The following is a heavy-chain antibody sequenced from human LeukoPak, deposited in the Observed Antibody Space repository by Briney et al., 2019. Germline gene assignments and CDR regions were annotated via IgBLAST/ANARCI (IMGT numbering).Heavy chain of an antibody. Sequence: SETLSLTCTVSGGSISRGAYYWSWIRQHPGKGLEWIGYIYSSGSTFYNPSLKSQATISIDTSKNQFSLKLTSVTAADTAVYYCARGIAAAVSWYFDLWGRGTLVTVSS. CDR2: IYSSGST. V-gene: IGHV4-31*01. CDR3: ARGIAAAVSWYFDL. D-gene: IGHD6-13*01. CDR1: GGSISRGAYY. J-gene: IGHJ2*01.